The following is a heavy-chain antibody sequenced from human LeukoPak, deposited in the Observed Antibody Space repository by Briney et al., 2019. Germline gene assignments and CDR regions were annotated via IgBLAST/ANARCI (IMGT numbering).Heavy chain of an antibody. CDR2: IYYSGST. CDR1: GGSISSSSYY. V-gene: IGHV4-39*01. D-gene: IGHD3-3*01. Sequence: PSETLSLTCTVSGGSISSSSYYWGWIRQPPGKGLEWIGSIYYSGSTYYNPSLKGRVTISVDTSKNQFSLKLSSVTAADTAVYYCASGPLFTYYDFWSGYPGGYYFDYWGQGTLVTVSS. CDR3: ASGPLFTYYDFWSGYPGGYYFDY. J-gene: IGHJ4*02.